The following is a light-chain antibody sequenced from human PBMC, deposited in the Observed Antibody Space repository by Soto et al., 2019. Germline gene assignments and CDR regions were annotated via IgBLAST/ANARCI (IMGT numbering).Light chain of an antibody. CDR2: DAS. CDR3: QQYDNLLALT. V-gene: IGKV1-33*01. J-gene: IGKJ4*01. CDR1: QDISKY. Sequence: DIQMTQSPSSLSASVGDRVTIACQASQDISKYLNWYQFRPVQAPKLLIYDASNLETGVPSRFRGSGSVTHFSLTITSLQPADVATYYCQQYDNLLALTFGGGTKVQIK.